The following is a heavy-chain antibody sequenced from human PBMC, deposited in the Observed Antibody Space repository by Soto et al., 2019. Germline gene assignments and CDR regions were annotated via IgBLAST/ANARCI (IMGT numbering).Heavy chain of an antibody. J-gene: IGHJ4*02. Sequence: EGSLRLSCAASGFTFSSYAMSWVRQAPGKGLEWVSAISGSGGSTYYADSVKGRFTISRDNSKNTLYLQMNSLRAEDTAVYYCAKEPPGAQYYYDSSGFFDYWGQGTLVTVSS. V-gene: IGHV3-23*01. D-gene: IGHD3-22*01. CDR2: ISGSGGST. CDR3: AKEPPGAQYYYDSSGFFDY. CDR1: GFTFSSYA.